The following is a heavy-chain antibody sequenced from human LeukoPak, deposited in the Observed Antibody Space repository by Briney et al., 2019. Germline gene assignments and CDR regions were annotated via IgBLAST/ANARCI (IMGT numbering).Heavy chain of an antibody. V-gene: IGHV4-59*02. CDR1: GGSVSGYY. CDR2: VYYSGST. Sequence: SETLSLTCVVSGGSVSGYYWGWIRQPPGRGLEWIGYVYYSGSTNYNPSFKSRITISVDTSRNQFSLQLSSVTAADTAVYYCARIRRYCSGGACYVLDNWGQGTLVAVSS. D-gene: IGHD2-15*01. J-gene: IGHJ4*02. CDR3: ARIRRYCSGGACYVLDN.